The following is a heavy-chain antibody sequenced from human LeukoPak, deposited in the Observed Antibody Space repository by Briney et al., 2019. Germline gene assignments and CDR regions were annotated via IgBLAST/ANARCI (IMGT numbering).Heavy chain of an antibody. CDR2: IIPMFGIV. D-gene: IGHD3-22*01. CDR3: ARADSSGYSLDENFDY. Sequence: SVKVSCKASGGTLSSYDIIWVRQAPGQGLEWIGRIIPMFGIVNYAQNFQGRVTITADKSTNTAYMELSSLRSEDTAFYYCARADSSGYSLDENFDYWGQGTLVTVSS. V-gene: IGHV1-69*04. J-gene: IGHJ4*02. CDR1: GGTLSSYD.